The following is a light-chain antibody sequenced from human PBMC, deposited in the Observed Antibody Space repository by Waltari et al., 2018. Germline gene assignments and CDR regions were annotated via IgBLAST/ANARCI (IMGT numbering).Light chain of an antibody. Sequence: EIVLTQSPATLSLSPGERATLSCRASQSIRNYLAWYQQKPGQAPRLLIYEASNRATGIPARFSGSGSGTDFTLSISSLEPEDFAVYYCQQRSNWPITFGQGTRLEIK. J-gene: IGKJ5*01. CDR1: QSIRNY. V-gene: IGKV3-11*01. CDR2: EAS. CDR3: QQRSNWPIT.